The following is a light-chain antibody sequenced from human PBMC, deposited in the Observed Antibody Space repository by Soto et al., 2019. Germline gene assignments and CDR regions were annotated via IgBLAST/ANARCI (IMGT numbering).Light chain of an antibody. Sequence: AIQLTQSPSSLSASVGDRVTITCRASQGISNALAWYQQKQGRALRLLIYDTSILESGVPSRFSGSESGADFTLTISSLQPEDFATYYCQQFDNYVLTFGGGTKVEVK. CDR1: QGISNA. V-gene: IGKV1D-13*01. J-gene: IGKJ4*01. CDR3: QQFDNYVLT. CDR2: DTS.